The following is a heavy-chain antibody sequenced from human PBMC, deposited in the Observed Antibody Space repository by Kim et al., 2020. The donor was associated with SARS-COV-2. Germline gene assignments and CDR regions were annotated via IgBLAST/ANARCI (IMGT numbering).Heavy chain of an antibody. CDR1: GFSFSNYT. CDR2: ISISSVYM. J-gene: IGHJ6*02. D-gene: IGHD3-16*01. CDR3: ARLPNVYDCGHYYYGMDV. Sequence: GGSLRLSCTGSGFSFSNYTMNWVRQAPGKGLEWVSSISISSVYMYYADSVEGRFTISRDNAKKSLYLQMNSLRVEDTAVYYCARLPNVYDCGHYYYGMDVWGQGTTVTV. V-gene: IGHV3-21*01.